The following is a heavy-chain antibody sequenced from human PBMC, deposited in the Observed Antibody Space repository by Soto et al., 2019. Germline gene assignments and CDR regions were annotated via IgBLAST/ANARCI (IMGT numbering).Heavy chain of an antibody. CDR1: GYTFTSYY. D-gene: IGHD3-3*01. V-gene: IGHV1-46*01. CDR2: INPSGGST. Sequence: ASVKVSCKASGYTFTSYYMHWVRQAPGQGLEWMGIINPSGGSTSYAQKFQGRVTMTRDTSTSTVYMELSSLRSEDTAVYYCARDKKYYDFWSGYYSSHYYYCMDVCGQGPTVTVSS. CDR3: ARDKKYYDFWSGYYSSHYYYCMDV. J-gene: IGHJ6*02.